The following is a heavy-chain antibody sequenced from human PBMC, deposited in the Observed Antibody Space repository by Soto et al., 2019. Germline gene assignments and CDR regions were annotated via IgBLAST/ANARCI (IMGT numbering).Heavy chain of an antibody. CDR3: VRRRGLVGSFDY. D-gene: IGHD3-9*01. CDR2: IYPGDSDT. Sequence: PGESLKISCKGSGYSFTTYWLGWVRQVPGKGLEWMGIIYPGDSDTRYSPSFQGQVTISADKSISAAYLQWSSLKASDTAMYFCVRRRGLVGSFDYWGRGTLVTVSS. V-gene: IGHV5-51*01. CDR1: GYSFTTYW. J-gene: IGHJ4*02.